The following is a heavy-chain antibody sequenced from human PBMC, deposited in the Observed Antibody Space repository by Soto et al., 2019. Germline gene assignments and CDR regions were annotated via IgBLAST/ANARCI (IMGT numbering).Heavy chain of an antibody. CDR3: AGDKMGATTRYYYYYGMDV. CDR2: IIPIFGTA. D-gene: IGHD1-26*01. V-gene: IGHV1-69*13. CDR1: GGTFSSYA. Sequence: SVKVSCKASGGTFSSYAISWVRQAPGQGLEWMGGIIPIFGTANYAQKFQGRVTITADESTSTAYMELSSLRSEDTAVYYCAGDKMGATTRYYYYYGMDVWGQGTTVTVSS. J-gene: IGHJ6*02.